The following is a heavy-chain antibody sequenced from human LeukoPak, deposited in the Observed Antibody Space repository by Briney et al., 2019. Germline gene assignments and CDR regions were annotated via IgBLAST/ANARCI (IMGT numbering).Heavy chain of an antibody. J-gene: IGHJ4*02. Sequence: SVKVSCKASGFTFTSSAVQWVRQARGQRLEWIGWIVVGSGNTNYAQKFQERVTITRDMSTSTAYMELSSLRSEDTAVYYCVAGSGYLLLGFGYWGQGTLVTVSS. CDR1: GFTFTSSA. CDR2: IVVGSGNT. D-gene: IGHD6-25*01. V-gene: IGHV1-58*01. CDR3: VAGSGYLLLGFGY.